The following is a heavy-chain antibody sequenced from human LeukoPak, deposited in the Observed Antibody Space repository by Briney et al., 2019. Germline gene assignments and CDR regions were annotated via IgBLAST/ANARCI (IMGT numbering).Heavy chain of an antibody. CDR2: IYHSGST. CDR1: GGSISSGGYY. Sequence: SQTLSLTCTVSGGSISSGGYYWSWIRQPPGKGLEWIGEIYHSGSTNYNPSLKSRVTISVDRSNNQFSLKLNSVTAADTAIYFCAAKDFSSGYFHFWGQGTLVTVSS. V-gene: IGHV4-30-2*01. J-gene: IGHJ4*02. CDR3: AAKDFSSGYFHF. D-gene: IGHD3-22*01.